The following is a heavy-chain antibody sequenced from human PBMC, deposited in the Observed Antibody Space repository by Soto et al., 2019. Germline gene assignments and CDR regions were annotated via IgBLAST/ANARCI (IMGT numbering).Heavy chain of an antibody. Sequence: VGSLRLSCAASGFTFSSYAMSWVRQAPGKGLEWVSAISGSGGSTYYADSVKGRFTISRDNSKNTLYLQMNSLRAEDTAVYYCAKVVTIFGGPFDYWGQGTLVTVSS. J-gene: IGHJ4*02. CDR1: GFTFSSYA. D-gene: IGHD3-3*01. CDR2: ISGSGGST. V-gene: IGHV3-23*01. CDR3: AKVVTIFGGPFDY.